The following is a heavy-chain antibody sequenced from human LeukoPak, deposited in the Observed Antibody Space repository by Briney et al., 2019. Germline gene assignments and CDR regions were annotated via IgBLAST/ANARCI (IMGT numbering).Heavy chain of an antibody. J-gene: IGHJ4*02. CDR2: IWSDGTHK. CDR3: AKSNSESQTTVGN. Sequence: PGRSLRLSCAASGFTFNTYGMLWVRQAPGKGLEWVAVIWSDGTHKYYSDSVKGRFTISRDNSKNTLYLEMNSLRVEDTAVYYCAKSNSESQTTVGNWGQGTLVTVSS. CDR1: GFTFNTYG. V-gene: IGHV3-33*06. D-gene: IGHD1-14*01.